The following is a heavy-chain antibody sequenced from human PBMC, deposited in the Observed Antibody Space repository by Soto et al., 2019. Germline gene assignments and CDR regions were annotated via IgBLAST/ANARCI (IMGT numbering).Heavy chain of an antibody. D-gene: IGHD6-19*01. CDR2: ISGSGGST. Sequence: GGSLRLSCAASGFTFSSYAMSWVRQAPGKGLEWVSAISGSGGSTYYADSVKGRFTISRDNSKNTLYLQMNSLRAEGTAVYYCAKATEAIAVAGTFDDWGQGTLVTVAS. CDR3: AKATEAIAVAGTFDD. J-gene: IGHJ4*02. V-gene: IGHV3-23*01. CDR1: GFTFSSYA.